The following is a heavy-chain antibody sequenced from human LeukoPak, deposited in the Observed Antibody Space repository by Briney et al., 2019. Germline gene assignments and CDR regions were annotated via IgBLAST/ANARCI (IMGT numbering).Heavy chain of an antibody. V-gene: IGHV3-74*01. CDR2: MNSDGGTT. CDR3: VRVGKCGGDCYWTDGYFQH. CDR1: GFTFSSYW. Sequence: GGSLRLSCAASGFTFSSYWMHWVRQAPRKGLVWVSRMNSDGGTTNYADSVKGRFTISRDNAKNTLYLQMSSLRAEDTAVYCCVRVGKCGGDCYWTDGYFQHWGQGTLVTVSS. J-gene: IGHJ1*01. D-gene: IGHD2-21*02.